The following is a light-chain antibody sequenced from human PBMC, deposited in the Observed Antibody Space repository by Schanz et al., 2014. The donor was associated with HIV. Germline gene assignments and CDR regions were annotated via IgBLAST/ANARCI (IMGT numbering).Light chain of an antibody. Sequence: QSALTQPPSASGSPGQSVTISCTGTSSDVGSYNLVSWYQQHPGKAPRLLIYGVNGRPSGISDRFSGSKSGTAASLTISGLQPEDEADYFCSSYTDRRTVVFGGGTKLTVL. J-gene: IGLJ3*02. V-gene: IGLV2-14*02. CDR1: SSDVGSYNL. CDR3: SSYTDRRTVV. CDR2: GVN.